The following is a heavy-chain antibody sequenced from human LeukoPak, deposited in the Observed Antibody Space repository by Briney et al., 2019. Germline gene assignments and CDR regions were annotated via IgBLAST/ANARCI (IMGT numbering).Heavy chain of an antibody. CDR3: ARASLVVVPVVGAFDI. J-gene: IGHJ3*02. CDR1: GGTSSSYA. D-gene: IGHD2-2*01. Sequence: SVKVSCKASGGTSSSYAISWVRQAPGQGLEWMGGIIPIFGTANYAQKFQGRVTITTDESTSTAYMELSSLRSEDTAVYYCARASLVVVPVVGAFDIWGQGTMVTVSS. V-gene: IGHV1-69*05. CDR2: IIPIFGTA.